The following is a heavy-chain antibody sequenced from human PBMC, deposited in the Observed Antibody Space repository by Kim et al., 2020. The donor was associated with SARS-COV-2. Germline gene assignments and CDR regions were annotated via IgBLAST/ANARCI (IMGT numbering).Heavy chain of an antibody. CDR3: ARLGFGSGDL. Sequence: SETLSLTCIVSGGSMYGSNYYWAWIRQAPGKGLEWIGSTYFSGSTFYNPSLKTRVTISVDASEIQFSLKMISISAADTAVYFCARLGFGSGDLWGQGALVTVSS. J-gene: IGHJ5*02. D-gene: IGHD3-10*01. V-gene: IGHV4-39*01. CDR2: TYFSGST. CDR1: GGSMYGSNYY.